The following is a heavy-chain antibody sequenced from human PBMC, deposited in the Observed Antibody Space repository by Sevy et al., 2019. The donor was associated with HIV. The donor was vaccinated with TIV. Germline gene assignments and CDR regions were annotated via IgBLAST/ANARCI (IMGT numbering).Heavy chain of an antibody. CDR1: GGTFSSYA. D-gene: IGHD3-10*01. CDR3: ARSRGYYGSGSSFAYYGMDV. J-gene: IGHJ6*02. V-gene: IGHV1-69*13. CDR2: IIPIFGTA. Sequence: ASVKVSCKASGGTFSSYAISWVRQAPGQGLEWMGGIIPIFGTANYAQKFQGRVTITADESTSTAYMELSSLRSEDTAVYYCARSRGYYGSGSSFAYYGMDVWCQGTTVTVSS.